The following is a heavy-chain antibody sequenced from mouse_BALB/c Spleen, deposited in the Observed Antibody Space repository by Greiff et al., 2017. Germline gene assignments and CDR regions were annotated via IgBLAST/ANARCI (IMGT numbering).Heavy chain of an antibody. CDR1: GYTFTSYY. V-gene: IGHV1S81*02. CDR3: TIYYRYDGGDY. J-gene: IGHJ2*01. CDR2: INPSNGGT. Sequence: VQGVESGAELVKPGASVKLSCKASGYTFTSYYMYWVKQRPGQGLEWIGEINPSNGGTNFNEKFKSKATLTVDKYSSTAYMQLSSLTSEDSAVYYCTIYYRYDGGDYWGQGTTLTVSS. D-gene: IGHD2-14*01.